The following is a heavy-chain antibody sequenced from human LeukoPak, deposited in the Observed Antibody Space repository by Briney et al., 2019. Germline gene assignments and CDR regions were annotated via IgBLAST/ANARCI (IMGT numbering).Heavy chain of an antibody. J-gene: IGHJ5*02. Sequence: SETLSLTCAVSGGSISSGGYSWSWIRQPPGKGLEWIGYIYHSGSTYYNPSLKSRVTISVDRSKNQFSLKLGSVTAADTAVYYCARGLLSSARLSWFDPRGQGTLVTVSS. CDR3: ARGLLSSARLSWFDP. D-gene: IGHD2-15*01. V-gene: IGHV4-30-2*01. CDR1: GGSISSGGYS. CDR2: IYHSGST.